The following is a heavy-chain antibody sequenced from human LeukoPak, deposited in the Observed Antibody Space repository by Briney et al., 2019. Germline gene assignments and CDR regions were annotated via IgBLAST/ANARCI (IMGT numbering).Heavy chain of an antibody. CDR3: ARSDSSGRYGGYFYYYMDV. D-gene: IGHD6-19*01. Sequence: ASVKVSCKASGYTFTGYGISWVRQAPGQGLEWMGWISAYNGNTNYAQKVQGRVTMTTDKSTSTAYMELRSLTSDDTAMYYCARSDSSGRYGGYFYYYMDVWGKGTTVTVSS. CDR1: GYTFTGYG. J-gene: IGHJ6*03. CDR2: ISAYNGNT. V-gene: IGHV1-18*01.